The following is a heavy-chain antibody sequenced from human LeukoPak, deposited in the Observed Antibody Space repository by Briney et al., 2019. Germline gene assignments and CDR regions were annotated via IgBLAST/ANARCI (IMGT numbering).Heavy chain of an antibody. CDR2: ISPNGVIT. Sequence: GGSLRLSCAASGFTLSSHGMNWVRQAPGKGLEWVSGISPNGVITYYADSVKGRFTISRDNSKGTVYLQMNSLRPEDTAVYYCAKDDAWLQYGNWGRGTLVTVSS. D-gene: IGHD5-24*01. V-gene: IGHV3-23*01. CDR3: AKDDAWLQYGN. J-gene: IGHJ4*02. CDR1: GFTLSSHG.